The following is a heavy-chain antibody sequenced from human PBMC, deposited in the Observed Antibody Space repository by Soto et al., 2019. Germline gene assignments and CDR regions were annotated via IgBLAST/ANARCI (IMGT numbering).Heavy chain of an antibody. D-gene: IGHD2-21*01. CDR1: GYTFTGYY. Sequence: ASVKVSCKASGYTFTGYYRHWVRQAPGQGLEGMGWINPNSGGTNYAQKVQGWVTMTRDTSISTAYMELSRLRSDDTAVYYCARGDYGSGVVGNWFDPWGQGTLVTVSS. CDR3: ARGDYGSGVVGNWFDP. CDR2: INPNSGGT. V-gene: IGHV1-2*04. J-gene: IGHJ5*02.